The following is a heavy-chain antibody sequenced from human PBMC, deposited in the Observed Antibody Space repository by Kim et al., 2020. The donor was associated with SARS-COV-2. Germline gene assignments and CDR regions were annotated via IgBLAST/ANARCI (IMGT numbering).Heavy chain of an antibody. CDR2: IYYSGST. CDR3: AREREIRTYCSGGSCYPHRDY. J-gene: IGHJ4*02. CDR1: GGSISSYY. V-gene: IGHV4-59*01. D-gene: IGHD2-15*01. Sequence: SETLSLTCTVSGGSISSYYWSWIRQPPGKGLEWIGYIYYSGSTNYNPSLKSRVTISVDTSKNQFSLKLSSVTAADTAVYYCAREREIRTYCSGGSCYPHRDYWGQGTLVTVSS.